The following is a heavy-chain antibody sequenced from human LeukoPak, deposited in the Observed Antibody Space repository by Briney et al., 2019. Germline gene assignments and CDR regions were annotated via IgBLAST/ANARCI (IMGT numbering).Heavy chain of an antibody. D-gene: IGHD2-2*01. V-gene: IGHV4-34*01. CDR2: INHSGST. CDR3: ARHRHCSSSRCYGRYGFDV. CDR1: GGSFSGYY. J-gene: IGHJ3*01. Sequence: SETLSLTCAVYGGSFSGYYWSWIRQPPGKGLEWIGEINHSGSTNYNPSLKSRVTIPVDTSKNEFSLRLTSVTAADTAVYYCARHRHCSSSRCYGRYGFDVWGQGTMVTVSS.